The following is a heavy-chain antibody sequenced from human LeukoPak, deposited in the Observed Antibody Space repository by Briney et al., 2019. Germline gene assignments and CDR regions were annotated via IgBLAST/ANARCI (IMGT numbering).Heavy chain of an antibody. J-gene: IGHJ4*02. Sequence: GGSLRLSCSASGFTFLSYAMHWVRQAPGKGLEYVSATSSDGGSTYYGDSVKGRFFISRDNSKNTLYLHMNSLRVEDTGIYYCANEIRPNDYWGQGTLVTVAS. CDR1: GFTFLSYA. D-gene: IGHD4-17*01. CDR3: ANEIRPNDY. V-gene: IGHV3-64*04. CDR2: TSSDGGST.